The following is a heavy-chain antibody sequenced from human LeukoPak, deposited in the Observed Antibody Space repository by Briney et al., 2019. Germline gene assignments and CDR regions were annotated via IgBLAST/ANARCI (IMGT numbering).Heavy chain of an antibody. J-gene: IGHJ3*02. CDR1: GGSFSGYY. D-gene: IGHD2-2*01. V-gene: IGHV4-34*01. Sequence: SETLSLTCAVYGGSFSGYYWSWIRQPPGKGLEWIGEINHSGSTNYNPSLKSRVTISVDTSKNQFSLKLSSVTAADTAVYYCARGFLQARGVVFFRLPAAESDASDIWGQGTMVTVSS. CDR2: INHSGST. CDR3: ARGFLQARGVVFFRLPAAESDASDI.